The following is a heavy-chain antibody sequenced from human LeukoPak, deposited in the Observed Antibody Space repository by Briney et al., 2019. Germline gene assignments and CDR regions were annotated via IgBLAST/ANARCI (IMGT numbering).Heavy chain of an antibody. CDR2: ISGSGGST. Sequence: ASVKVSCKASGYTFSSYGMSWVRQAPGKGLEWVSAISGSGGSTYYADSVKGRFTISRDNSKNTLYLQMNSLRAEDTAVYYCAKGGTIFGVVIYYYYYMDVWGKGTTVTVSS. D-gene: IGHD3-3*01. CDR3: AKGGTIFGVVIYYYYYMDV. CDR1: GYTFSSYG. V-gene: IGHV3-23*01. J-gene: IGHJ6*03.